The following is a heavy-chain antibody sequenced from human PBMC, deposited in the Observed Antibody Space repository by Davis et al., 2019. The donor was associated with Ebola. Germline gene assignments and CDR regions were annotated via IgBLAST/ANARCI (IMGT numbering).Heavy chain of an antibody. J-gene: IGHJ4*02. Sequence: SETLSLTCSVSGGSLTSYYWSWIRQPPGKGLEWIGYVYYNGRTSYNPSLIGRVPMSIDTSRTQYSLRLTSVTAADTAVYYCARHPGGNLAPLDYWGQGALVPVSS. V-gene: IGHV4-59*08. CDR2: VYYNGRT. D-gene: IGHD4-23*01. CDR1: GGSLTSYY. CDR3: ARHPGGNLAPLDY.